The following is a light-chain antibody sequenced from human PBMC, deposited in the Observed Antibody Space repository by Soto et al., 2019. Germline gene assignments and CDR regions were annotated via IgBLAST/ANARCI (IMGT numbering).Light chain of an antibody. CDR1: TSNIGAPYD. CDR2: GDN. CDR3: QSYESSSLSGYV. J-gene: IGLJ1*01. V-gene: IGLV1-40*01. Sequence: QSVLTQPPSVSGAPGQRVSISCTGSTSNIGAPYDVHWYQHLPGAAPKLLIYGDNNRPSGVPDRFSGSKSGISASLAITGLQAEDEADYYCQSYESSSLSGYVFGSGTKVTV.